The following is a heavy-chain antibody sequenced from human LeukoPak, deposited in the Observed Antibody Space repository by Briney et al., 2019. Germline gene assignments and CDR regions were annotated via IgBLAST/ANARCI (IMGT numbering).Heavy chain of an antibody. J-gene: IGHJ1*01. CDR1: GYTFTSYD. CDR2: MNPNSGNT. CDR3: ARGRVAAADTSFQY. D-gene: IGHD6-13*01. Sequence: ASVKVSCKASGYTFTSYDINWVRQATGQGLEWMGWMNPNSGNTGYAQKFQGRVTITRNTSISTAYMELSSLRSEDTAVYYCARGRVAAADTSFQYWGQGTLVTVSS. V-gene: IGHV1-8*03.